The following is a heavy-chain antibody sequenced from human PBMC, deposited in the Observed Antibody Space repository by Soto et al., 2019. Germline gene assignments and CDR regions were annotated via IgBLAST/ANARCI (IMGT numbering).Heavy chain of an antibody. CDR2: INPNSGGT. V-gene: IGHV1-2*02. CDR1: GYTFTGYY. CDR3: ARRGYSGYDYEWFDP. Sequence: VKVSCKASGYTFTGYYXXXVRQAPGQGLEWMGWINPNSGGTNYAQKFQGRVTMTRDTSISTAYMELSRLRSDDTAVYYCARRGYSGYDYEWFDPWGQGTLVTVSS. J-gene: IGHJ5*02. D-gene: IGHD5-12*01.